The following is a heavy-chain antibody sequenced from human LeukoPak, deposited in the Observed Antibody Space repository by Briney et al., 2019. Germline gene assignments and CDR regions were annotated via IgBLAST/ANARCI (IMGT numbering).Heavy chain of an antibody. Sequence: SETLSLTCVVYGVSFSGCYWSWIRQPPGKGVEGIGEINHSGSTNYNPSLKSRVTISVDPSKHQFSMKLSSVTAADTAVYYCASRWDSSGYYYDDWGQGTLVTVYS. J-gene: IGHJ4*02. CDR1: GVSFSGCY. D-gene: IGHD3-22*01. CDR2: INHSGST. CDR3: ASRWDSSGYYYDD. V-gene: IGHV4-34*01.